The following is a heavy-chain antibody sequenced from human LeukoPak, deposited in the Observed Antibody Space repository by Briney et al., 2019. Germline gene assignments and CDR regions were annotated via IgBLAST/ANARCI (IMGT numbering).Heavy chain of an antibody. CDR3: ARANHSNYGVLYFDY. CDR1: GDSVSSNIAA. CDR2: TYYRSKWYN. J-gene: IGHJ4*02. Sequence: SQTLSLTCAISGDSVSSNIAAWNWIRQSPSRGLEWLGRTYYRSKWYNDYALSVKSRITINPDTSKNQFSLQLNSVTPEDTAVYYCARANHSNYGVLYFDYWGQGTLVTVSS. D-gene: IGHD4-11*01. V-gene: IGHV6-1*01.